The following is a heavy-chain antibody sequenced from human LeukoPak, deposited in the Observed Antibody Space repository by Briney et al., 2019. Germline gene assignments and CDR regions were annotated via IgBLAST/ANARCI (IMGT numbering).Heavy chain of an antibody. J-gene: IGHJ3*02. V-gene: IGHV1-46*01. CDR2: IDPSGYST. Sequence: ASVKVSCKASGYTFTSYYMHWVRQAPGQGLEWMGIIDPSGYSTTYAQKFRGRVTMTRDMSTSTVYMELSSLRSEDTAVYYCARRYYDSSGYHDAFDIWGQGTMVTVSS. CDR3: ARRYYDSSGYHDAFDI. CDR1: GYTFTSYY. D-gene: IGHD3-22*01.